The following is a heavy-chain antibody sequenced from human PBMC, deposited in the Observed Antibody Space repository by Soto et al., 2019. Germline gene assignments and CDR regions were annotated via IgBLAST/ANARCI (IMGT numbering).Heavy chain of an antibody. V-gene: IGHV3-7*04. Sequence: EVQLVESGGGLVQPGGSLRLSCAASGFTFSSFWMSWVRQAPGKGLEWVANIKQDGSETRYVDSVKGRFTISRDNAKNSRYLQIDSLRAEDTAVYYCAGSSGWLDYYWGQGILVTVSS. CDR1: GFTFSSFW. D-gene: IGHD3-22*01. CDR3: AGSSGWLDYY. J-gene: IGHJ4*02. CDR2: IKQDGSET.